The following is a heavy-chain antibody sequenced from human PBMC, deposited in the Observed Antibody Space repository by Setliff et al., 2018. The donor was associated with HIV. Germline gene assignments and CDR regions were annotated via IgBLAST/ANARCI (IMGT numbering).Heavy chain of an antibody. Sequence: KPSETLSLTCTVSGGPISSAPYYWNWVRQPAGKGLEWIGHIYSSGSTNYNPSLKSRVAISIDTSKNQFSLRLTSVTAADTAVYYCARDRHDSSGYRNRALDIWGQGTMVTVSS. CDR2: IYSSGST. CDR1: GGPISSAPYY. J-gene: IGHJ3*02. D-gene: IGHD3-22*01. V-gene: IGHV4-61*09. CDR3: ARDRHDSSGYRNRALDI.